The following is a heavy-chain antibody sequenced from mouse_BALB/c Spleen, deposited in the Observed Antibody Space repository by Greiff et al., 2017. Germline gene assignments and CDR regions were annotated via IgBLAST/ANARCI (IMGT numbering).Heavy chain of an antibody. CDR2: INPSSGYT. J-gene: IGHJ1*01. Sequence: VMLVESGAELARPGASVKMSCKASGYTFTSYTMHWIKQRPGQGLEWIGYINPSSGYTNYNQKFKDKATLTADKSSSTAYMQLSSLTSEDSAVYYCARSYGNYEYFDVWGAGTTVTVSS. D-gene: IGHD2-1*01. V-gene: IGHV1-4*01. CDR1: GYTFTSYT. CDR3: ARSYGNYEYFDV.